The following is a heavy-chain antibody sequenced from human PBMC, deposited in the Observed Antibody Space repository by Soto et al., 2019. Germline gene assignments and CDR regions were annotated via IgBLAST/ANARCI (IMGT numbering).Heavy chain of an antibody. CDR3: ARDSLVVAAVYYYYMDV. CDR1: GFTFSSYG. D-gene: IGHD2-15*01. J-gene: IGHJ6*03. V-gene: IGHV3-33*01. CDR2: IWYDGSNK. Sequence: GGSLRLSCAASGFTFSSYGMHWVRQAPGKGLEWVAVIWYDGSNKYYADSVKGRFTISRDNSKNTLYLQMNSLRAEDTAVYYCARDSLVVAAVYYYYMDVWGKGTTVTVSS.